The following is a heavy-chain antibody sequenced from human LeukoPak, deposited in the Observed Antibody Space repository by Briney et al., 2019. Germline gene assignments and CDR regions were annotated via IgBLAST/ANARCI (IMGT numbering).Heavy chain of an antibody. Sequence: GGSLRLSCAASGFTFSSYSMNWVRQAPGKGLEWVSYISSSSSTIYYADSVKGRFTISRDNAKNSLYLQMNSLRAEDTAVYYCARDMGSSWPKGNYFDYWGQGTLVTVSS. CDR2: ISSSSSTI. D-gene: IGHD6-13*01. CDR3: ARDMGSSWPKGNYFDY. J-gene: IGHJ4*02. V-gene: IGHV3-48*04. CDR1: GFTFSSYS.